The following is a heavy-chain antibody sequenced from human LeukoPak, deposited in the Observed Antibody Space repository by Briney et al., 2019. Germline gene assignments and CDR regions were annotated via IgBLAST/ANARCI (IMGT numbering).Heavy chain of an antibody. Sequence: SETLSLTCTVSGASITSGGYYWSWIRQPPGKGLEWIGYVYHSGSTYYNPSLKSRVTIPVDRSKNQFSLKLTSVTVADTAVYYCARDRAIRGYSFEPPVHAFDIWGQGTMVTVSS. V-gene: IGHV4-30-2*01. CDR3: ARDRAIRGYSFEPPVHAFDI. CDR2: VYHSGST. CDR1: GASITSGGYY. D-gene: IGHD5-18*01. J-gene: IGHJ3*02.